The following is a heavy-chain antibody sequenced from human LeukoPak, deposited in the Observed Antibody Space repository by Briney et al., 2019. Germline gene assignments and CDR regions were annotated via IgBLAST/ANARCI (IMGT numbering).Heavy chain of an antibody. V-gene: IGHV1-69*13. CDR2: IIPILGTA. CDR1: GYTFTSYG. CDR3: AREDGQTGYFDY. J-gene: IGHJ4*02. Sequence: ASVKVSCKASGYTFTSYGISWVRQAPGQGLEWMGGIIPILGTANYAQKFQGRVTITADESTSTAYMELSSLRSEDTAVYYCAREDGQTGYFDYWGQGTLVTVSS. D-gene: IGHD3-10*01.